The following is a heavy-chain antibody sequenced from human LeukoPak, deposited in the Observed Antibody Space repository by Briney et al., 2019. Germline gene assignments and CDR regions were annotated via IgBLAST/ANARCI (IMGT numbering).Heavy chain of an antibody. CDR1: GGSFSGYY. V-gene: IGHV4-34*01. CDR2: INHSGST. CDR3: AGSSGWYLVAVY. J-gene: IGHJ4*02. Sequence: SETLSLTCAVYGGSFSGYYWSWIRQPPGKGLEWIGEINHSGSTNYNPSLKSRVTISVDTSKNQFSLKLSSVTAADTAVYYCAGSSGWYLVAVYWGQGTLVTVSS. D-gene: IGHD6-19*01.